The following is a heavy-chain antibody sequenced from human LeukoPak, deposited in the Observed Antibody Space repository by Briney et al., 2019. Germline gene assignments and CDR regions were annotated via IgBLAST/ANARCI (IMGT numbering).Heavy chain of an antibody. Sequence: GGSLRLSCAASGFTFSSYAMSWVRQAPGKGLEWVSAISGSGGSTYYADSVKGRFTISRDNSKNTLYLQMNSLRAEDTAVYYCAKGSQWLVLNKYYFDYWGQGTLVTVSS. CDR1: GFTFSSYA. J-gene: IGHJ4*02. CDR3: AKGSQWLVLNKYYFDY. CDR2: ISGSGGST. D-gene: IGHD6-19*01. V-gene: IGHV3-23*01.